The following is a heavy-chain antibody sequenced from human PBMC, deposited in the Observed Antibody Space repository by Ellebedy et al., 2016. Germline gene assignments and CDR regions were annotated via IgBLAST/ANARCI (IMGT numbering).Heavy chain of an antibody. V-gene: IGHV3-21*01. Sequence: GGSLRLSCAASGFTFSSYSMNWVRQAPGKGLEWVSFISSSSIYIYYADSVKGRFTISRDNAKNSLYLQMNSLRAEDTALYFCGRSPVLDHWGQGTLVTVSS. CDR1: GFTFSSYS. CDR3: GRSPVLDH. CDR2: ISSSSIYI. J-gene: IGHJ4*02.